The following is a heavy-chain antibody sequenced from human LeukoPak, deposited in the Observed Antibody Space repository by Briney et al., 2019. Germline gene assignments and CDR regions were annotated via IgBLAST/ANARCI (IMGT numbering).Heavy chain of an antibody. Sequence: PGGSLRLSCAASGFTFSSYGMHWVRQAPGKGLEWVAVIWYDGSNKYYADSVKGRFTISRDNSKNTLYLQMNSLRAEDTAVYYCGVHSNYGSDNWFDPWGQGTLVTVFS. D-gene: IGHD4-11*01. J-gene: IGHJ5*02. V-gene: IGHV3-33*01. CDR3: GVHSNYGSDNWFDP. CDR2: IWYDGSNK. CDR1: GFTFSSYG.